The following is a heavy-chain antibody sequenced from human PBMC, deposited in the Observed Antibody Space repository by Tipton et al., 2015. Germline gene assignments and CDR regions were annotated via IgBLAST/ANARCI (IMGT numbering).Heavy chain of an antibody. CDR2: IESDGFAE. CDR1: GFNVSTHY. V-gene: IGHV3-30*03. J-gene: IGHJ6*02. Sequence: SLRLSCTASGFNVSTHYMSWVRQAPGKGLEWVAAIESDGFAEYYADSVKGRFTVSRDNSNNTVSLQMNGLGAEDTAVYYCARDTTNGLAARPVICFGCYGMDLWGQGTTVTVS. D-gene: IGHD6-6*01. CDR3: ARDTTNGLAARPVICFGCYGMDL.